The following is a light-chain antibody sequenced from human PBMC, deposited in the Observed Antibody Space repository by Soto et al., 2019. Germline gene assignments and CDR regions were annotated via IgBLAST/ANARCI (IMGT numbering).Light chain of an antibody. Sequence: DIQLTQSPSTLSASVGDRVTITCRASQSINSWLAWYRQRPGTAPKLLIYKASSLQSGVPSRFSGSGYGREITLTISRLQPDDFATYHCQQYDTYPHTYGQGTKLEIK. CDR2: KAS. J-gene: IGKJ2*01. CDR3: QQYDTYPHT. V-gene: IGKV1-5*03. CDR1: QSINSW.